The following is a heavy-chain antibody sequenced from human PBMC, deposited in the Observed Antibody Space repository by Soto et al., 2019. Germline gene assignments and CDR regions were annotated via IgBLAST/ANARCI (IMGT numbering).Heavy chain of an antibody. CDR3: ASRHSSPSFDY. Sequence: QVQLQESGPGLVKPSQTLSLTCTVSGGSISSGDYYWSWIRQPPGKGGEWIGSIYYSGSTYYNPSLKSRVTISVDTSKNQFSLQLNSVTAADAAVYYCASRHSSPSFDYGGQGTLVTVSS. J-gene: IGHJ4*02. CDR1: GGSISSGDYY. D-gene: IGHD6-13*01. CDR2: IYYSGST. V-gene: IGHV4-30-4*01.